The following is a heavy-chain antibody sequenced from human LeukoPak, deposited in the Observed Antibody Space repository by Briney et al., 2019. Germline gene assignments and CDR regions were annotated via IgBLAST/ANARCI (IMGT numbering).Heavy chain of an antibody. CDR1: GLTFSSYA. CDR2: ISGSGGST. D-gene: IGHD2-2*01. J-gene: IGHJ5*02. Sequence: GGSLRLSCAASGLTFSSYAMSWVRQAPGKGLEWVSAISGSGGSTYYADSVKGRFTISRDNSKNTLYLQMNSLRAEDTAVYYCAKGPDCSSTSCYGNWFDPWGQGTLVTVSS. CDR3: AKGPDCSSTSCYGNWFDP. V-gene: IGHV3-23*01.